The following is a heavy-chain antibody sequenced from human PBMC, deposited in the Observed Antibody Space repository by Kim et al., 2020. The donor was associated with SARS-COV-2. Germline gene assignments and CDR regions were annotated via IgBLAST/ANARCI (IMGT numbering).Heavy chain of an antibody. CDR1: GGSISSSNW. V-gene: IGHV4-4*02. CDR3: ARGVTMVRGVIERIYNWFDP. Sequence: SETLSLTCAVSGGSISSSNWWSWVRQPPGKGLEWIGEIYHSGSTNYNPSLKSRVTISVDKSKNQFSLKLSSVTAADTAVYYCARGVTMVRGVIERIYNWFDPWGQGTLVTVSS. D-gene: IGHD3-10*01. J-gene: IGHJ5*02. CDR2: IYHSGST.